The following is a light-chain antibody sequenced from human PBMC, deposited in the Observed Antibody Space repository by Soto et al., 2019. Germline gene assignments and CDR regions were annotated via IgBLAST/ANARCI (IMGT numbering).Light chain of an antibody. CDR2: GAS. Sequence: EIVMTQSPATLSVSPGERATLSCRASQSVSSNLAWYQQKPGQAPRLLIYGASTRATGIPARFSGSGYGTEFTLTISSLQSEDFAVYYCHQYKNWPSLTFGQGTKVEIK. CDR3: HQYKNWPSLT. J-gene: IGKJ1*01. CDR1: QSVSSN. V-gene: IGKV3-15*01.